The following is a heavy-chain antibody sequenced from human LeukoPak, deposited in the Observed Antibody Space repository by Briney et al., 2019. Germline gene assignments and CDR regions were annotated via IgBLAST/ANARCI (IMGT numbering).Heavy chain of an antibody. CDR1: GYTFTSYG. CDR3: ARVALKEASHCSGGSCYLVSFDY. CDR2: ISAYNGNT. Sequence: EGPVQVSCKASGYTFTSYGISWVRQAPGQGLEWMGWISAYNGNTNYAQKLQGRVTMTTDTSTSTAYMELRSLRSDDTAVYYCARVALKEASHCSGGSCYLVSFDYWGQGTLVTVSS. V-gene: IGHV1-18*01. J-gene: IGHJ4*02. D-gene: IGHD2-15*01.